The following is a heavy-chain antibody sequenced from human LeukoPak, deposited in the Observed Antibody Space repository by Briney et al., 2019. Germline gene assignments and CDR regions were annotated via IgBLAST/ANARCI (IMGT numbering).Heavy chain of an antibody. Sequence: SETLSLTCTVSSSSIIISSYYWGWIRQPPGKGLEYIASMYYTGSTYYNPSLKSRVTMSVDTSKNQFSLKLSSVTAADTAVYYCARRSGLVGDPARFDFWGQGALVTVSS. CDR3: ARRSGLVGDPARFDF. CDR1: SSSIIISSYY. D-gene: IGHD6-25*01. CDR2: MYYTGST. V-gene: IGHV4-39*01. J-gene: IGHJ4*02.